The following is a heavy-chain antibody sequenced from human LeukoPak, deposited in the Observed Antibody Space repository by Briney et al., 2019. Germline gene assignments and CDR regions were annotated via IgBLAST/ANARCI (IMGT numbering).Heavy chain of an antibody. D-gene: IGHD6-19*01. J-gene: IGHJ1*01. Sequence: ASVKVSCKASGYTFTGYYMHWVRQAPGQGLEWMGWINPNSGGTNYAQKFQGRVTMTEDTSTDTAYMELSSLRSEDTAVYYCATDPEYSSGWYPYFQHWGQGTLVTVSP. V-gene: IGHV1-2*02. CDR3: ATDPEYSSGWYPYFQH. CDR1: GYTFTGYY. CDR2: INPNSGGT.